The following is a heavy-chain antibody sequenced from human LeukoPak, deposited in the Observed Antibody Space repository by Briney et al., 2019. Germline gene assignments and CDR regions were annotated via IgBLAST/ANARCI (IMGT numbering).Heavy chain of an antibody. D-gene: IGHD6-19*01. CDR3: ARLDSSGFEVY. Sequence: ASVKVSCKASGGTFSSYAISWVRQAPGQGLEWMGWINPNSGGTNYAQKFQGRVTMTRDTSISTAYMELSRLRSDGTAVYYCARLDSSGFEVYWGQGTLVTVSS. CDR1: GGTFSSYA. CDR2: INPNSGGT. J-gene: IGHJ4*02. V-gene: IGHV1-2*02.